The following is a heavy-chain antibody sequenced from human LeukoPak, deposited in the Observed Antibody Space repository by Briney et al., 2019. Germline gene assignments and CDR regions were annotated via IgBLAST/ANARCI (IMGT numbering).Heavy chain of an antibody. Sequence: PGRSLRLSCAASGFTFSTYGMHWVRQAPGKGLEWVAFIRDNESDKYYADSVKGRFTISRDNSKNTLYLQMNSLTPDDTALYYCARDQSHHDSSGSLYDPWGQGTLVTVSS. D-gene: IGHD3-22*01. J-gene: IGHJ5*02. CDR3: ARDQSHHDSSGSLYDP. CDR2: IRDNESDK. V-gene: IGHV3-30*05. CDR1: GFTFSTYG.